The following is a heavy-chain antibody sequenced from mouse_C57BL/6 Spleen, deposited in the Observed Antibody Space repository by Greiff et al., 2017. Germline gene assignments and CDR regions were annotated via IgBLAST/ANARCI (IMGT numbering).Heavy chain of an antibody. CDR2: IDPNSGGT. D-gene: IGHD3-1*01. CDR3: ARAQLRGVQYCFDY. Sequence: VQLQQPGAELVKPGASVKLSCKASGYTFTSYWMHWVKQRPGRGLEWIGRIDPNSGGTKYTEKFKSKATLTVDKPSSTAYMQLSSLTSEDSAVYYCARAQLRGVQYCFDYWGQGTTLTVSS. J-gene: IGHJ2*01. V-gene: IGHV1-72*01. CDR1: GYTFTSYW.